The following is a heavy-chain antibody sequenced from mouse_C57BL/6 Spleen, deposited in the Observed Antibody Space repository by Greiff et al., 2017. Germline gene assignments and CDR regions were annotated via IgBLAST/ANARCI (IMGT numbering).Heavy chain of an antibody. CDR1: GYTFTDYY. CDR2: INPNNGGT. CDR3: ARAIDDDGSSYLDN. J-gene: IGHJ2*01. V-gene: IGHV1-18*01. Sequence: EVQLQQSGPELVKPGASVKIPCKASGYTFTDYYMDWVKQSHGKSLEWIGDINPNNGGTIYNEKFKGKATLTVDKSSSTAYMELRSLTSEDTAVYYCARAIDDDGSSYLDNGGKGTTLTVSS. D-gene: IGHD1-1*01.